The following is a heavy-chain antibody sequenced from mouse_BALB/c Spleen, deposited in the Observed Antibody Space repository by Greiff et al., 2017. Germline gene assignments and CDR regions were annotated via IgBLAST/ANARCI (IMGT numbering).Heavy chain of an antibody. CDR2: IWSGGST. CDR1: GFSLTSYG. J-gene: IGHJ3*01. V-gene: IGHV2-2*02. Sequence: VQLQQSGPGLVQPSQSLSITCTVSGFSLTSYGVHWVRQSPGKGLEWLGVIWSGGSTDYNAAFISRLSISKDNSKSQVFFKMNSLQANDTAIYCCARGDTAFAYWGQGTLVTVSA. CDR3: ARGDTAFAY.